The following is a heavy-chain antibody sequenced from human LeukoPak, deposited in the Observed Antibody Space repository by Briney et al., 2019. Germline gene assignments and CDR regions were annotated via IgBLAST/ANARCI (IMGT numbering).Heavy chain of an antibody. CDR3: ARVGRSGWTVDY. CDR1: GFDFSTYS. V-gene: IGHV3-48*04. J-gene: IGHJ4*02. D-gene: IGHD6-19*01. CDR2: ISSSSSNI. Sequence: PGRSLRLSCAASGFDFSTYSIDWVRPAPGKGLEWVSYISSSSSNIYHADYVKGRFTISRDNAKNSLHLQMNILRAEDTAVYYCARVGRSGWTVDYWGQGTLVTVSS.